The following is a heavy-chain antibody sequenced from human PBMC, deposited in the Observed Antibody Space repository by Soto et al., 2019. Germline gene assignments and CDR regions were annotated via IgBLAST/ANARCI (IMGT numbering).Heavy chain of an antibody. D-gene: IGHD2-2*01. CDR3: ARGRQDIIVEPAPSWFDP. CDR1: DESFRTYF. J-gene: IGHJ5*02. Sequence: SETLSLTCAVSDESFRTYFWSCLRQPPWKGLEWIGEINPSGGTNNNPSLKSRVTISVDTAKKQFYLRMNAVTAADTALYYGARGRQDIIVEPAPSWFDPWGQGTLVTVSS. V-gene: IGHV4-34*01. CDR2: INPSGGT.